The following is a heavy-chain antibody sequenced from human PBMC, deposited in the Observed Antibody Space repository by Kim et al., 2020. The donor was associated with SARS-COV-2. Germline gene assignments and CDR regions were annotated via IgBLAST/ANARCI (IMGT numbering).Heavy chain of an antibody. CDR3: AAKPRGFLLDFDY. V-gene: IGHV1-58*01. CDR1: GFTFTSSA. CDR2: IVVGSGNT. D-gene: IGHD3-10*01. J-gene: IGHJ4*02. Sequence: SVKVSCKASGFTFTSSAVQWVRQARGQRLEWIGWIVVGSGNTNYAQKFQERVTITRDMSTSTAYMELSSLRSEDTAVYYCAAKPRGFLLDFDYWGQGTLVTVSS.